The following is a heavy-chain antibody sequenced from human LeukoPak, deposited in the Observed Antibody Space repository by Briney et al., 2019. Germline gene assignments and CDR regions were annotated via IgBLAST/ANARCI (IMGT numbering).Heavy chain of an antibody. D-gene: IGHD4-17*01. CDR3: ARFPGKYGDYPY. Sequence: AETLSLTCTVSGYSISSGYYWGWTRQPPGKGLEWIGSIYHSGSTYYNPPLKSRVTISVDTSKNQFSLKLSSVTAADTAVYYCARFPGKYGDYPYWGQGTLVSVSS. V-gene: IGHV4-38-2*02. CDR2: IYHSGST. CDR1: GYSISSGYY. J-gene: IGHJ4*02.